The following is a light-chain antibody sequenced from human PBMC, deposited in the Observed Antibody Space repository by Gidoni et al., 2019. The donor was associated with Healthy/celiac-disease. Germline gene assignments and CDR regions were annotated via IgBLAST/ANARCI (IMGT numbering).Light chain of an antibody. J-gene: IGKJ4*01. CDR3: QQRSNWPSAT. Sequence: ERVWTQSPATLSWSPGERATLSCRASQSVSSYLAWYQQKPGQDPRLLLYDASNRATGIPARFSGSGSGTDFTLTISSLEPEDFAVYYCQQRSNWPSATFGGGTKVEIK. V-gene: IGKV3-11*01. CDR1: QSVSSY. CDR2: DAS.